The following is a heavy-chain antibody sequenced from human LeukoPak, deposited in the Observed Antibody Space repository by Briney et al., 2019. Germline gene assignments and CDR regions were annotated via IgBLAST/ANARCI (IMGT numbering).Heavy chain of an antibody. J-gene: IGHJ4*02. Sequence: PGGSLRLSCAASGFTFSSYGMHWVRQAPGKGLEWVAVIWYDGSNKYYADSVKGRFTISRDNSKNTLYLQMNSLRAEDTAVYYCAKAHVTHLPIDDFDYWGQGTLVTVSS. CDR2: IWYDGSNK. CDR1: GFTFSSYG. CDR3: AKAHVTHLPIDDFDY. V-gene: IGHV3-33*06. D-gene: IGHD2-21*02.